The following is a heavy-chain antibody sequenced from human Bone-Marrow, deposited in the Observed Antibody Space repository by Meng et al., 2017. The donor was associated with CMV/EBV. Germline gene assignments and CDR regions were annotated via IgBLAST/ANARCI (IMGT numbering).Heavy chain of an antibody. Sequence: GGSLRLSCAASGFTFSSYDMIWVRQAPGKGLEWVSGISGSGGRTYYADSVKGRFTISRDSSKNTLYLQMNSLRADDTALYYCTQKGGSGSYYAAFDYWGRGTLVTVS. CDR1: GFTFSSYD. CDR3: TQKGGSGSYYAAFDY. CDR2: ISGSGGRT. V-gene: IGHV3-23*01. D-gene: IGHD1-26*01. J-gene: IGHJ4*02.